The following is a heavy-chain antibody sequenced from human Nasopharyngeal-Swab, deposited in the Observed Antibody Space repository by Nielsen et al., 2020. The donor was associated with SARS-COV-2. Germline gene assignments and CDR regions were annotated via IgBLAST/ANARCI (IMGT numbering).Heavy chain of an antibody. CDR2: IYYSACT. J-gene: IGHJ5*02. CDR1: GGSISSSSYY. CDR3: ASSPFRITIFGVVIGNWFDP. D-gene: IGHD3-3*01. V-gene: IGHV4-39*01. Sequence: SETLSLTCTVSGGSISSSSYYWSWIRQPPGKGLAWLGSIYYSACTSYNPPLKRRVTISVDTSKNQFSLKLSSVTAADTAVYYCASSPFRITIFGVVIGNWFDPWGQGALVTVSS.